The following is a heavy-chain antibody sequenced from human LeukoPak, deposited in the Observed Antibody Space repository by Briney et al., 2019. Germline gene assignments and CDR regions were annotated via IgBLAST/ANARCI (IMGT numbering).Heavy chain of an antibody. J-gene: IGHJ4*02. CDR1: GFTFGAHS. V-gene: IGHV3-49*04. CDR2: IRGKAYGGAT. Sequence: GGSLRLSCTGSGFTFGAHSMAWVRQAPGKGPEWVGFIRGKAYGGATGYTASVKGRFTISRDDSKSIVYLQMNSLRTEDTAVYYCICLTDPFDYWGQGSLVTVSS. CDR3: ICLTDPFDY.